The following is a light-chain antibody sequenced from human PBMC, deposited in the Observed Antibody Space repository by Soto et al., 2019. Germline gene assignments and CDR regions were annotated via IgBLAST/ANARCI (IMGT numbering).Light chain of an antibody. J-gene: IGKJ5*01. CDR2: GAS. V-gene: IGKV3-20*01. CDR3: QQYNNWPS. CDR1: QSVSSSY. Sequence: EMVLTQSPGTLSLSPGERATLSCRASQSVSSSYLAWYQQKPGQAPRLLIYGASSRATGIPDRFSGSGSGTDFTLTISRLEPEDFAVYFCQQYNNWPSFGQGTRLEIK.